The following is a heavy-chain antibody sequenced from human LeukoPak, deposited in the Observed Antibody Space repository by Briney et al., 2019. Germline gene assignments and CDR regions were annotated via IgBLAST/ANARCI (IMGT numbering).Heavy chain of an antibody. CDR3: AKGGGYLRRFDY. D-gene: IGHD3-22*01. CDR1: GFTFSSYG. J-gene: IGHJ4*02. V-gene: IGHV3-30*18. CDR2: ISYDGSNK. Sequence: PGRSLRLSCAASGFTFSSYGMHWVREAPGKGLEWVAVISYDGSNKYYADSVKGRFTISRDNSKNTLYLQMNSLRAEDTAVYYCAKGGGYLRRFDYWGQGTLVTVSS.